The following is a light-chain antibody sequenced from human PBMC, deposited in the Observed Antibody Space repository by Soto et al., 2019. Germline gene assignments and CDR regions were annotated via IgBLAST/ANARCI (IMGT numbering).Light chain of an antibody. V-gene: IGKV1-5*01. CDR3: QQYSSYSAWT. CDR1: QSISKW. Sequence: DIQMTQSPSTLSASIGDRVTITCRASQSISKWLVWHQQKPGKAPKLLIYDASSLQSGVPPRFSGTGSGTDFTLTIRSLQPDDIATYYCQQYSSYSAWTFGEGTKVEIK. J-gene: IGKJ1*01. CDR2: DAS.